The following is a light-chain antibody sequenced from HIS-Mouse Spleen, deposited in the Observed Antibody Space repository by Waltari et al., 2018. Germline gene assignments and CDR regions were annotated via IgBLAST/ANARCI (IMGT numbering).Light chain of an antibody. Sequence: QSALTQPASVSGSPGQSITISCPGTSSDVGGSNYVSWYQQHPGKAPKLMIYDVSNRPSGVSNRFSGSKSGNTASLTISGLQAEDEADYYCSSYTSSSTLEVFGGGTKLTVL. CDR3: SSYTSSSTLEV. CDR1: SSDVGGSNY. V-gene: IGLV2-14*03. J-gene: IGLJ3*02. CDR2: DVS.